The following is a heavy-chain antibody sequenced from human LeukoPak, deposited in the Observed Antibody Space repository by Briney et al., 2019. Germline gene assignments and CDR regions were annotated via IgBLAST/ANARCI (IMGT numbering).Heavy chain of an antibody. D-gene: IGHD6-13*01. CDR1: GGSISSYY. CDR2: IYYSGST. CDR3: ARGTVIAAEVFDY. Sequence: KPSETLSLTCTVSGGSISSYYWSWIRQPPGKGLEWIGYIYYSGSTNYNPSLKSRVTISVDTSKNQFSLKLSSVTAADTAVYYCARGTVIAAEVFDYWGQGTLVTVSS. V-gene: IGHV4-59*01. J-gene: IGHJ4*02.